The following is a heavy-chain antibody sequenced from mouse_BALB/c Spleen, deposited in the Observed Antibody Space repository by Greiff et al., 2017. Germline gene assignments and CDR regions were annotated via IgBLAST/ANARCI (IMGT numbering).Heavy chain of an antibody. V-gene: IGHV5-6*02. CDR1: GFTFSSYG. Sequence: DVMLVESGGDLVKPGGSLKLSCAASGFTFSSYGMSWVRQTPDKRLEWVATISSGGSYTYYPDSVKGRFTISRDNAKNTLYLQMSSLKSEDTAMYYCARRDYDYDEIYAMDYWGQGTSVTVSS. CDR3: ARRDYDYDEIYAMDY. J-gene: IGHJ4*01. D-gene: IGHD2-4*01. CDR2: ISSGGSYT.